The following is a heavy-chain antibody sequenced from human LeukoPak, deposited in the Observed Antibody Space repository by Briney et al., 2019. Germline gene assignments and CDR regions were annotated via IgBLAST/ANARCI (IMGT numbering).Heavy chain of an antibody. D-gene: IGHD3-3*01. CDR3: ARVGAPPYYDFWSGPYYYYGMDV. CDR1: GYTFTSYD. Sequence: GASVKVSCKASGYTFTSYDINWVRQATGQGLEWMGWMNPNSGNTGYTQKFQGRVTMTRNTSISTAYMELSSLRSEDTAVYYCARVGAPPYYDFWSGPYYYYGMDVWGQGTTVTVSS. CDR2: MNPNSGNT. V-gene: IGHV1-8*01. J-gene: IGHJ6*02.